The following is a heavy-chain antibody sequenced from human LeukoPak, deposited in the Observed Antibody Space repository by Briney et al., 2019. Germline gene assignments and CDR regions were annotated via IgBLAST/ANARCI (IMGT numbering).Heavy chain of an antibody. V-gene: IGHV1-69*13. D-gene: IGHD3-10*01. CDR2: IIPIFGTA. CDR3: ARNPHYYGSGSYYSYNYFDY. Sequence: ASVKVSCKASGGTFSSYAISWVRQAPGQGLEWMGGIIPIFGTANYAQKFQGRVTITADESTSTAYMELSSLRSGDTAVYYCARNPHYYGSGSYYSYNYFDYWGQGTLVTVSS. CDR1: GGTFSSYA. J-gene: IGHJ4*02.